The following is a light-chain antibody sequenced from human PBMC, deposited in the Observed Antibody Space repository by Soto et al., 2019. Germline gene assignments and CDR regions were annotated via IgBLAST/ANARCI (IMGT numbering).Light chain of an antibody. CDR3: QGLNDYPIT. J-gene: IGKJ5*01. CDR2: AAS. Sequence: DIQLTQSPSFLSASVGDRVTITCRASQGISNYLAWYQQKPGKASKFLIYAASTLRGAVPSRFSGSGSGTEFTLTISSLQPEDFATYYCQGLNDYPITFGQGTRLEIK. CDR1: QGISNY. V-gene: IGKV1-9*01.